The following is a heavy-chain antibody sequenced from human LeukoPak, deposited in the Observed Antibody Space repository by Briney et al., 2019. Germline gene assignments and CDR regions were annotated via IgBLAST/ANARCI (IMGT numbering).Heavy chain of an antibody. J-gene: IGHJ4*02. D-gene: IGHD3-10*01. V-gene: IGHV3-21*01. Sequence: GGSLRLSCAASGFTFSSYSMNWVRQAPGKGPEWVSSISSSSSYIYYADSVKGRFTISRDNAKNSLYLQMNSLRAEDTAVYYCARISGRSGSYRFDYWGQGTLVTVSS. CDR1: GFTFSSYS. CDR3: ARISGRSGSYRFDY. CDR2: ISSSSSYI.